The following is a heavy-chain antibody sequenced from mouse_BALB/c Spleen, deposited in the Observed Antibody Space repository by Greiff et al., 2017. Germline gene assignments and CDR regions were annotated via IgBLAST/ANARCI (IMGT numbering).Heavy chain of an antibody. D-gene: IGHD1-2*01. Sequence: VQLQQPGAELVKPGTSVKLSCKASGYNFTSYWINWVKLRPGQGLEWIGDIYPGSGSTNYNEKFKSKATLTVDTSSSTAYMQLSSLASEDSALYYCASIHYYGYFDYWGQGTTLTVSS. CDR2: IYPGSGST. V-gene: IGHV1-55*01. CDR1: GYNFTSYW. J-gene: IGHJ2*01. CDR3: ASIHYYGYFDY.